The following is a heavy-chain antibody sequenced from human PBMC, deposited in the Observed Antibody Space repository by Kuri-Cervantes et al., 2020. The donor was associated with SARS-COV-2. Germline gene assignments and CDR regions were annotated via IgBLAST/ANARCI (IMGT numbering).Heavy chain of an antibody. CDR3: AREIYSSSRYDAYYYMDV. CDR1: GFTFSSYE. CDR2: ITSRGTTI. D-gene: IGHD6-13*01. V-gene: IGHV3-48*03. Sequence: LSLTCAASGFTFSSYEMNWVRQAPGKGLEWVSYITSRGTTIYYADSVKGRFTISRDNAKNSLYLQMNGLRAEDTAVYYCAREIYSSSRYDAYYYMDVWGKGTTVTVSS. J-gene: IGHJ6*03.